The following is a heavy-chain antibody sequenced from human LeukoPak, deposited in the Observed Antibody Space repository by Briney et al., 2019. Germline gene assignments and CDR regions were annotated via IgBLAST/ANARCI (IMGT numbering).Heavy chain of an antibody. Sequence: GGSLRLSCAASGFTFSSYGMHWVRQAPGKGLEWVAVISYDGSNKYYAESVKGRFTISRDNSKNTLYLQMNSLRAEDTAVYYCAKDQGRITMVRGPRSIDYWGQGTLVTASS. J-gene: IGHJ4*02. D-gene: IGHD3-10*01. CDR2: ISYDGSNK. CDR3: AKDQGRITMVRGPRSIDY. CDR1: GFTFSSYG. V-gene: IGHV3-30*18.